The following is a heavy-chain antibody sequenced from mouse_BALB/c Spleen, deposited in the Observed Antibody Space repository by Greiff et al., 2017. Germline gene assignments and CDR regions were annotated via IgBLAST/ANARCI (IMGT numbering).Heavy chain of an antibody. V-gene: IGHV5-17*02. CDR2: ISSGSSTI. Sequence: EVKVIESGGGLVQPGGSRKLSCAASGFTFSSFGMHWVRQAPEKGLEWVAYISSGSSTIYYADTVKGRFTISRDNPKNTLFLQMTSLRSEDTAMYYCAIWMYGNYYAMDYWGQGTSGTVSS. D-gene: IGHD2-10*02. J-gene: IGHJ4*01. CDR3: AIWMYGNYYAMDY. CDR1: GFTFSSFG.